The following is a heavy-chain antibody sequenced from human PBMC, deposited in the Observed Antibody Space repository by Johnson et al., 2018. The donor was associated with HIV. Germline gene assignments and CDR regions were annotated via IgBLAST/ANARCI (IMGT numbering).Heavy chain of an antibody. J-gene: IGHJ3*02. D-gene: IGHD5-12*01. CDR1: RFTFDDYG. V-gene: IGHV3-20*04. CDR3: ARDGPYSGYDENAFDI. CDR2: INWNGGNT. Sequence: VQLVESGGGVVRPGGSLRLSCAASRFTFDDYGMSWVRQAPGKGLEWVSGINWNGGNTDYADSVKGRFTISRDNAKNSLYLQMNSLRAEDTALYYCARDGPYSGYDENAFDIWGQGTMVTVSS.